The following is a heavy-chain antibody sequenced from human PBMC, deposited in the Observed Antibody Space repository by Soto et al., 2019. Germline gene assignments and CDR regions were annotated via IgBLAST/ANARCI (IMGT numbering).Heavy chain of an antibody. CDR2: ISAYNGNT. J-gene: IGHJ5*02. V-gene: IGHV1-18*01. CDR1: GYTFTNYG. CDR3: ARGVGSGSYYNQYNWFDP. Sequence: ASVKVSCKASGYTFTNYGISWVRQAPGQGLEWMGWISAYNGNTKYAQKLQGRVTMTTDTSTSTAYMKLRSLRSDDTAVYYCARGVGSGSYYNQYNWFDPWGQGTLVTV. D-gene: IGHD3-10*01.